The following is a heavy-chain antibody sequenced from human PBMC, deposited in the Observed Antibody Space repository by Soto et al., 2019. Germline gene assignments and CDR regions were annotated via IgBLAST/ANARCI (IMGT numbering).Heavy chain of an antibody. CDR1: GFTFSSYG. Sequence: QVQLVESGGGVVQPGRSLRLSCAASGFTFSSYGMHWVRQAPGKGLEWVAVISYDGSNKYYADSVKGRFTISRDNSKNTLYLQMNRLRAEDTAVYYCAKDRGYSYGGLTFRGQGTLVTVSS. CDR3: AKDRGYSYGGLTF. CDR2: ISYDGSNK. J-gene: IGHJ4*02. D-gene: IGHD5-18*01. V-gene: IGHV3-30*18.